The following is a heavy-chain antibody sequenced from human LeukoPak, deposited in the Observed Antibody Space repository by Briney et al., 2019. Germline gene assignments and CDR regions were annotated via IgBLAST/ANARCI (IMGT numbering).Heavy chain of an antibody. V-gene: IGHV3-21*01. CDR2: ISRASEST. CDR1: GFTFNTYS. Sequence: GGSLRLSCAASGFTFNTYSMSWVRQAPGKGLEWVSIISRASESTFYADSVKGRFTISRDNAKNSLYLQMNDLGAEDTAAYYCARGATDTTRWFGPWGQGALVTVSS. CDR3: ARGATDTTRWFGP. D-gene: IGHD1-26*01. J-gene: IGHJ5*02.